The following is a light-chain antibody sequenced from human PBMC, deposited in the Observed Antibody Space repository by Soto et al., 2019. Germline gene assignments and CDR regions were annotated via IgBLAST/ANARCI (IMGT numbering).Light chain of an antibody. J-gene: IGKJ1*01. V-gene: IGKV1-5*01. CDR3: QQYNSWWT. CDR2: DAS. Sequence: DIQMTQSPSTLSASVGDRVTITCRASQSISSWLAWYQQKPGKAPKLLIYDASSLESGVPSRFSGRGSGTEFTLTISSLQPDDFATYYCQQYNSWWTFGQGTKVDI. CDR1: QSISSW.